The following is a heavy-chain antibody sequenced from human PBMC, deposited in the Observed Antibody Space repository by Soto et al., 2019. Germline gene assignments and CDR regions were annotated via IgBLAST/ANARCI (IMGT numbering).Heavy chain of an antibody. V-gene: IGHV3-48*03. CDR2: ISSSGNST. CDR3: ARARGLV. J-gene: IGHJ1*01. CDR1: GLTLSSFG. Sequence: EVQLVESGGGLVHPGGSLSLSCQAFGLTLSSFGLNWVGQAPGKGLEWVSHISSSGNSTYYADSVKGRFTISRDNAKNSLYLQMNSLRGEDTAVYYCARARGLVWGQGTLVTVSS.